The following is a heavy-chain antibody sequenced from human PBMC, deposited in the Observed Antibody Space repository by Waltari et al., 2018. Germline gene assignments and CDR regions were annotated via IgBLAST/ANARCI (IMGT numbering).Heavy chain of an antibody. Sequence: QVQLQESGPGLVKPSETLSLTCTVSGGSISSHYWSWIRQPPGKGLEWIGYIYYSGSTNYNPSLKSRVTISVDTSKNQFSLKLSSVTAADTAVYYCARVRREDDYGDYVGWYFDLWGRGTLVTVSS. CDR1: GGSISSHY. V-gene: IGHV4-59*11. J-gene: IGHJ2*01. D-gene: IGHD4-17*01. CDR2: IYYSGST. CDR3: ARVRREDDYGDYVGWYFDL.